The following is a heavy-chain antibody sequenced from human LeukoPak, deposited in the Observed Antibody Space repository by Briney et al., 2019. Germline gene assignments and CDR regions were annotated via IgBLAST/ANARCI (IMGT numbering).Heavy chain of an antibody. CDR2: IWYDGSNK. Sequence: GGSLRLSCAASGFTFSTYWMHWVRQAPGKGLEWVAVIWYDGSNKYYGDSVKGRFTISRDNSKNTLYLQMNSLRVEDTAVYYCAKGYSSGDFDYWGQGTLVTVSS. D-gene: IGHD6-19*01. V-gene: IGHV3-33*06. CDR1: GFTFSTYW. CDR3: AKGYSSGDFDY. J-gene: IGHJ4*02.